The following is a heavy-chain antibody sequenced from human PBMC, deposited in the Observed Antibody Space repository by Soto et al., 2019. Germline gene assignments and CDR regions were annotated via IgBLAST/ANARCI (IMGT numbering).Heavy chain of an antibody. D-gene: IGHD2-15*01. V-gene: IGHV4-31*03. J-gene: IGHJ4*02. CDR1: GGSTSSGGYY. Sequence: SETLSLTCTVSGGSTSSGGYYWSWIRQHPGKGLEWIGYIYYSGSTYYNPSLKSRVTISVDTSKNQFSLKLSSVTAADTAVYYCARTLMVAANPFDYWAQGTLVSVSS. CDR3: ARTLMVAANPFDY. CDR2: IYYSGST.